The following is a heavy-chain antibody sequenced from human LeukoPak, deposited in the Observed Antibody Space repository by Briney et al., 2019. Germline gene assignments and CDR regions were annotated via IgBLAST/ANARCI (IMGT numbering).Heavy chain of an antibody. J-gene: IGHJ5*02. CDR2: IWFHGTKK. Sequence: PGGSLRLSCAASGFTFSTYAMHWVRQAPGKGLEWVSVIWFHGTKKDYADSVKGRFTISRDNSKSTVCPQMNNLRAEDTAVYYCARHYSNYFTWFNPWGQGTLVTVSS. D-gene: IGHD4-11*01. V-gene: IGHV3-33*08. CDR1: GFTFSTYA. CDR3: ARHYSNYFTWFNP.